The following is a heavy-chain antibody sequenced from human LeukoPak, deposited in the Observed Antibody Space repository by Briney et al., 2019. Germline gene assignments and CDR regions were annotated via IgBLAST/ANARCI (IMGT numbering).Heavy chain of an antibody. J-gene: IGHJ6*03. V-gene: IGHV4-34*01. Sequence: SETLSLTCAVYGGSFSGYYWSWIRQPPGKGLEWIGEINHSGGTNYNPSLKSRVTISVDTSKNQFSLKLSSVTAADTAVYYCARVGNQLLYLWDYYYYMDVWGKGTTVTVSS. CDR3: ARVGNQLLYLWDYYYYMDV. D-gene: IGHD2-2*02. CDR1: GGSFSGYY. CDR2: INHSGGT.